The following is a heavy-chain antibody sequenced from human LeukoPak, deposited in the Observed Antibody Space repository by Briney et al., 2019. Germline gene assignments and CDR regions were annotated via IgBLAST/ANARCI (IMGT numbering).Heavy chain of an antibody. CDR2: IFSGGNT. J-gene: IGHJ4*02. CDR1: DLSASNNY. V-gene: IGHV3-53*05. D-gene: IGHD7-27*01. Sequence: GAWSLSGPASDLSASNNYMGWVRQVPGTGLKSVSVIFSGGNTYYADSVKGRFTISRDNSKNTLYLQMNSLRTEDTAVYYCAKDLLNWGFDYWGQGTLVTVSS. CDR3: AKDLLNWGFDY.